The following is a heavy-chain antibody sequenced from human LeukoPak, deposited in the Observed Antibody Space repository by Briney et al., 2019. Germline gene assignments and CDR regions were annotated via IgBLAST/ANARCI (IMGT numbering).Heavy chain of an antibody. CDR3: ATPWSY. J-gene: IGHJ4*02. V-gene: IGHV3-74*01. D-gene: IGHD3-3*01. CDR2: ISPDGSIT. CDR1: GFTLSTYW. Sequence: GGSLRLSCAAYGFTLSTYWMHLVRQGPGKGLVWVSYISPDGSITRYADSVKGRFTISRDNAKNTLYLQMNSLRDEDTAVYYCATPWSYWGQGTLVTVSS.